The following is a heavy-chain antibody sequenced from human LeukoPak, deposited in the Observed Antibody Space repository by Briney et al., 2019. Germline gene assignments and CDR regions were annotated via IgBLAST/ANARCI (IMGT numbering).Heavy chain of an antibody. CDR2: ISGSGAST. V-gene: IGHV3-23*01. CDR3: AKGPLIEVAGTTWDY. J-gene: IGHJ4*02. D-gene: IGHD6-19*01. Sequence: PGGSLGLSCAASGFTFSGYAMSWVRQAPGKGLEWVSAISGSGASTYYADSVKGRFTISRDNSKNTLYMQMNSLRAENTAIYYCAKGPLIEVAGTTWDYWGQGTLVTVSS. CDR1: GFTFSGYA.